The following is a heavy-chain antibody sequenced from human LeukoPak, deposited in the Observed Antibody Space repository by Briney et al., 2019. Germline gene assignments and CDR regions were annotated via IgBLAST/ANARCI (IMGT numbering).Heavy chain of an antibody. D-gene: IGHD3-10*01. CDR2: INPNSGGT. CDR1: GYTFTGYY. CDR3: ASADTYYYGSGSPNPPFDP. Sequence: ASVKVSCKASGYTFTGYYMHWVRQAPGQGLEWMGWINPNSGGTNYAQKFKGRVTMTRDTSISTAYIELSRLRSDDTAVYYCASADTYYYGSGSPNPPFDPWGQGTLVTVSS. V-gene: IGHV1-2*02. J-gene: IGHJ5*02.